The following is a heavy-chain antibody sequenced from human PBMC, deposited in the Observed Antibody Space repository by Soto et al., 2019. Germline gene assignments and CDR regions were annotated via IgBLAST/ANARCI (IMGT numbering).Heavy chain of an antibody. CDR2: TYYRSKWYN. CDR3: AGETGDCSGGFCYSGLFDY. Sequence: SQTLSLTCAISWDSVSSNRAAWNWIRQSPSRGLEWLGRTYYRSKWYNDYAVSVKSRITINPDTSKNQFSLQLNSVTPEDTAVYYCAGETGDCSGGFCYSGLFDYWGQGTLVTVSS. J-gene: IGHJ4*02. D-gene: IGHD2-15*01. V-gene: IGHV6-1*01. CDR1: WDSVSSNRAA.